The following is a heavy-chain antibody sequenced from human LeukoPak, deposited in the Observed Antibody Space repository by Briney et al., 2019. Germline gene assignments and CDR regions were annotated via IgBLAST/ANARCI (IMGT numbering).Heavy chain of an antibody. CDR2: IFYTGTT. Sequence: SETLSLTCAVYGGSISSSSHYWGWLRQPPGQGLEWIGGIFYTGTTYNRPSLKSRVTISVDTPKNQFSLNLSSVTAADTAVYYCAAGGAALDYWGQGTLVTVSS. V-gene: IGHV4-39*01. CDR1: GGSISSSSHY. CDR3: AAGGAALDY. D-gene: IGHD6-6*01. J-gene: IGHJ4*02.